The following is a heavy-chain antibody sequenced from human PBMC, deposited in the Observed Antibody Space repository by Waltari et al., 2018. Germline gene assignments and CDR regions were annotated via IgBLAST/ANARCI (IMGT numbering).Heavy chain of an antibody. D-gene: IGHD1-26*01. V-gene: IGHV3-48*03. CDR1: GFAFRNYE. J-gene: IGHJ4*01. Sequence: EVQLVESGGGLVQPGGSLRLLCAASGFAFRNYEMNWVRQAPGKGLEWVSYISSRASTIFYADSVKGRFTISRDNAKNSVYLQMNSLRADDTAIYYCARGEGGANEYWGQGTLVTVSA. CDR3: ARGEGGANEY. CDR2: ISSRASTI.